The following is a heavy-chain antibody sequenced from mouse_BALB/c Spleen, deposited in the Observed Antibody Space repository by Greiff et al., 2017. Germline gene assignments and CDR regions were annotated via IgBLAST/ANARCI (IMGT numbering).Heavy chain of an antibody. V-gene: IGHV2-2*02. CDR2: IWSGGST. D-gene: IGHD2-4*01. CDR3: ARTSYDYDGGYAMDY. Sequence: QVHVKQSGPGLVQPSQSLSITCTVSGFSLTSYGVHWVRQSPGKGLEWLGVIWSGGSTDYNAAFISRLSISKDNSKSQVFFKMNSLQANDAAIYYCARTSYDYDGGYAMDYWGQGTSVTVSS. J-gene: IGHJ4*01. CDR1: GFSLTSYG.